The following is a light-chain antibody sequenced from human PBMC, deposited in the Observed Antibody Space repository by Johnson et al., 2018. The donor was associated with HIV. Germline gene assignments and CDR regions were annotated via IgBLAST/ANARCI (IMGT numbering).Light chain of an antibody. CDR1: SSNIGNNY. V-gene: IGLV1-51*01. J-gene: IGLJ1*01. CDR2: DNN. CDR3: GTWDSSLSALYV. Sequence: QSILTQPPSVSAAPGQKVTISCSGCSSNIGNNYVSWYQQVPGTAPKLLIYDNNRRPSGIPDRFSGSKSGTSATLGITGLQTGDEADYYCGTWDSSLSALYVFGTGTKVTVL.